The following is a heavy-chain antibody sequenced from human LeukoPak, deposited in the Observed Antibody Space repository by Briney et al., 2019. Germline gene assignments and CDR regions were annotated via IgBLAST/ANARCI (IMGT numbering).Heavy chain of an antibody. CDR2: INHSGST. CDR3: ARGVARTYYSDTSGYAAADY. J-gene: IGHJ4*02. Sequence: SETLSLTCAVYGESFSGYYWSWIRQPPGKGLEWIGEINHSGSTNYNPSLKSRVTISVDTSKNQFPLKLSSVTAADTAVYYCARGVARTYYSDTSGYAAADYWGQGTLVTVSS. V-gene: IGHV4-34*01. D-gene: IGHD3-22*01. CDR1: GESFSGYY.